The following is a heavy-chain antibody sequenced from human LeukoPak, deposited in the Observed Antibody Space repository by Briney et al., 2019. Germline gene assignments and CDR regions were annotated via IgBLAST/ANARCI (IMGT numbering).Heavy chain of an antibody. J-gene: IGHJ4*02. CDR1: GGSVSHYY. V-gene: IGHV4-39*07. D-gene: IGHD5-18*01. Sequence: SETLSLTCTVSGGSVSHYYWGWIRQPPGKGLEWIGSIYYSGSTYYNPSLKSRVTISVDTSKNQFSLKLSSVTAADTAVYYCARGGYSYVDYWGQGTLVTVSS. CDR2: IYYSGST. CDR3: ARGGYSYVDY.